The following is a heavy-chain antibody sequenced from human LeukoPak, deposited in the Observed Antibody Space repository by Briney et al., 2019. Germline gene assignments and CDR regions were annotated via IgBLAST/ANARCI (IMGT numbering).Heavy chain of an antibody. CDR2: ISYDGSNK. CDR3: ARNPPLIPYSSSWYRLGWNYYYYGMAA. D-gene: IGHD6-13*01. J-gene: IGHJ6*04. CDR1: GFTFSSYA. Sequence: GGSLRLSCAASGFTFSSYAMHWVRQAPGKGLEWVAVISYDGSNKYYADSVKGRFTISRDNSKNTLYLQMNSLRAEDTAVYYCARNPPLIPYSSSWYRLGWNYYYYGMAAWGKGPTVTVSP. V-gene: IGHV3-30-3*01.